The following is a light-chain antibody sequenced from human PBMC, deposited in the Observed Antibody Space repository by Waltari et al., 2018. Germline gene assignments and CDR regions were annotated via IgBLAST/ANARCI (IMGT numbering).Light chain of an antibody. CDR3: QHYVRLPAT. J-gene: IGKJ1*01. CDR1: QSVSRS. V-gene: IGKV3-20*01. Sequence: VLTQSPGTRALSPGERATLSCTASQSVSRSLAWYQQKPGQAPTLLIYGASTRATGIPDRFSGSGSGTDVSLTISSLEPEEFAIYFGQHYVRLPATFGQGTNVEIK. CDR2: GAS.